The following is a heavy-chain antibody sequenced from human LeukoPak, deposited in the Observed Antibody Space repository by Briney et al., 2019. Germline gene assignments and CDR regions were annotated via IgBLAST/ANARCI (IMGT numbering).Heavy chain of an antibody. V-gene: IGHV3-9*01. J-gene: IGHJ4*02. CDR1: GFTFDDHA. CDR2: ISWNSGGI. D-gene: IGHD6-6*01. Sequence: PGGSLRLPCAASGFTFDDHAMHWVRQAPGKGLEWVSGISWNSGGIAYADSVKGRFTISRDNAKNSLYLQMNSLRAEDTALYYCSRVSAYTTSSGEFDYWGQGTLVTVSS. CDR3: SRVSAYTTSSGEFDY.